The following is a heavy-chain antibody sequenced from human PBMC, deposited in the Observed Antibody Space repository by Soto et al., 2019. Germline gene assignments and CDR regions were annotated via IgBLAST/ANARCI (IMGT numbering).Heavy chain of an antibody. CDR3: ATGVATIGFDY. J-gene: IGHJ4*02. CDR1: GYTFTSYY. CDR2: INPSGGST. D-gene: IGHD5-12*01. V-gene: IGHV1-46*01. Sequence: GASVKVSCKASGYTFTSYYMHWVRQAPGQGLEWMGIINPSGGSTSYAQKFQGRVTMTRDTSTSTVYMELSSLRSEDTAVHYCATGVATIGFDYWGQGTLVTVSS.